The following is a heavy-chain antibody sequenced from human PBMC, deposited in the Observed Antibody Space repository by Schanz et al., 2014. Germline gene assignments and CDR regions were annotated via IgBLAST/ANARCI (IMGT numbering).Heavy chain of an antibody. Sequence: QVQLVQSGAEVKKPGASVKVSCKASGYTFTSDSMHWVRQAPGQGLEWMGMINPSGGSTTYAHKFQGRVTMTRDTSTSTVYMELSSLRAEDTAVYYCARDGVDAAAEGNYWGQGTLVTVSS. CDR3: ARDGVDAAAEGNY. CDR1: GYTFTSDS. D-gene: IGHD6-13*01. J-gene: IGHJ4*02. CDR2: INPSGGST. V-gene: IGHV1-46*03.